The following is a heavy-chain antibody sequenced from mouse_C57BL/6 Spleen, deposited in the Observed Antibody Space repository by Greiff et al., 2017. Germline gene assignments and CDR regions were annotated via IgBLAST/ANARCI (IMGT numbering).Heavy chain of an antibody. Sequence: EVMLVESGGGLVKPGGSLKLSCAASGFTFSDYGMHWVRQAPEKGLEWVAYISSGSSTIYYADTVKGRFTISRDNAKNTLFLQMTSLRSEDTAMYYCARPAGTGYYFDYWGQGTTLTVSS. CDR1: GFTFSDYG. CDR2: ISSGSSTI. D-gene: IGHD4-1*01. V-gene: IGHV5-17*01. CDR3: ARPAGTGYYFDY. J-gene: IGHJ2*01.